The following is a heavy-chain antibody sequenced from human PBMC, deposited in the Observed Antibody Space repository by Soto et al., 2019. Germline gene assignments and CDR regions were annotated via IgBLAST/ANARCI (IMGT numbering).Heavy chain of an antibody. V-gene: IGHV4-4*02. CDR1: GGSISSSYW. J-gene: IGHJ4*02. CDR2: IYHSGST. CDR3: VTSLNYDFWRDGGRHYYFDY. D-gene: IGHD3-3*01. Sequence: SEPLSLTCAVSGGSISSSYWWNWVRQPPGKGLEWIGKIYHSGSTNYNPSLKNRVTISVDKSNNQFSLRLSSVTAADTAVYFCVTSLNYDFWRDGGRHYYFDYWGQGTLVTV.